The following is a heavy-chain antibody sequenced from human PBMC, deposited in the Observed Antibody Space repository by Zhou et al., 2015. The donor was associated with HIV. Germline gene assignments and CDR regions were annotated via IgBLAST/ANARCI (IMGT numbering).Heavy chain of an antibody. D-gene: IGHD6-6*01. Sequence: QVQLVQSGAEVKRPGSSVKVSCKASGGTFSSYAISWVRQAPGQGLEWMGGIIPIFGTANYAQKFQGRVTIIADRSTSIAYMELRSLRSEDTAVYYCARDRGGGARPDWRYFDLWGHGTLVSVSS. CDR3: ARDRGGGARPDWRYFDL. CDR1: GGTFSSYA. J-gene: IGHJ2*01. V-gene: IGHV1-69*06. CDR2: IIPIFGTA.